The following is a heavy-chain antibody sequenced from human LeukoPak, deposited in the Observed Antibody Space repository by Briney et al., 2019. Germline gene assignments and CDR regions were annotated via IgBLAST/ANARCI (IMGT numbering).Heavy chain of an antibody. CDR1: GFNFSYYG. CDR3: ARDSCSGGSCYEVAFDI. D-gene: IGHD2-15*01. Sequence: PGGSLRLSCAASGFNFSYYGMHWVRQAPGKGLEWVAFIRYDGSNKYYVDSVKGRFTISRDNSKKTLDLQMVSLRAEDTAVYYCARDSCSGGSCYEVAFDIWGQGTMVTVSS. CDR2: IRYDGSNK. V-gene: IGHV3-30*02. J-gene: IGHJ3*02.